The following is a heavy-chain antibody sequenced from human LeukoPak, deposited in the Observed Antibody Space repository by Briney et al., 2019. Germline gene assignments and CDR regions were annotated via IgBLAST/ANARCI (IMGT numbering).Heavy chain of an antibody. D-gene: IGHD3-16*01. CDR3: ARDLYYDYVWGSWTPYYFDY. Sequence: PSETLSRTCTVSGGSISSYYWSWIRQPAGKGLEWIGRIYTSGSTNHNPSLKSRVTMSVDTSKNQFSLKLSSVTAADTAVYYCARDLYYDYVWGSWTPYYFDYWGQGTLVTVSS. CDR2: IYTSGST. J-gene: IGHJ4*02. CDR1: GGSISSYY. V-gene: IGHV4-4*07.